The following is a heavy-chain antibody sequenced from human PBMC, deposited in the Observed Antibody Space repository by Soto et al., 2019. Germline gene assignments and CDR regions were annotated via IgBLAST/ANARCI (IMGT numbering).Heavy chain of an antibody. CDR1: GYTLTELS. J-gene: IGHJ4*02. CDR2: FDPEDGET. Sequence: GASVKVSCKVSGYTLTELSMHWVRQAPGKGLEWMGGFDPEDGETIYAHKFQGRVTMTEDTSTDTAYMELSSLRSEDTAVYYCATDLYYYDSESGPNYWGQGTLVTVSS. V-gene: IGHV1-24*01. D-gene: IGHD3-22*01. CDR3: ATDLYYYDSESGPNY.